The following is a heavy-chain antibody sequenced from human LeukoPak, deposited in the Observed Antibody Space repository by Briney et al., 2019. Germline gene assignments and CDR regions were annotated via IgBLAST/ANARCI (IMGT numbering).Heavy chain of an antibody. CDR1: GGSISSYY. V-gene: IGHV4-4*07. J-gene: IGHJ4*02. Sequence: PSETLSLTCTVSGGSISSYYWSWIRQPAGKGLEWIGRIYTSGSTNYNPSLKTRATMSVDTSKSQFSLKLSSVTAADTAVYFCARGNWNYFDSWGQGTLVTVSS. D-gene: IGHD1-1*01. CDR3: ARGNWNYFDS. CDR2: IYTSGST.